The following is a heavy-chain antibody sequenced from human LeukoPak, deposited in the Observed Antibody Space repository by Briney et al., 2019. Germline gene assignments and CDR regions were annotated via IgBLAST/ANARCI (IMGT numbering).Heavy chain of an antibody. CDR2: ISYDGSNQ. V-gene: IGHV3-30*01. J-gene: IGHJ4*02. D-gene: IGHD4-17*01. CDR3: ARVPFDYGDYALDF. CDR1: GFTFSSHA. Sequence: GGSLRLSCAASGFTFSSHAMHWVRQAPGKGLEWVADISYDGSNQYYADSVKGRFTVSRDNSKNTLHLQMNSLRAEHTPVYFCARVPFDYGDYALDFWGQGTLVTVSS.